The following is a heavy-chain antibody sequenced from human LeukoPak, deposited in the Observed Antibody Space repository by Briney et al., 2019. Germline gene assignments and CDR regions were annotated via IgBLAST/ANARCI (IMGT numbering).Heavy chain of an antibody. CDR3: AKHCGGDCYSGAFDI. Sequence: SETLSLTCTVSGGSISSYYWSWIRQPPGKGLEWIGYIYYSGSTNYNPSLKSRVSISVDTSKNQFSLKLSSVTAADTAVYYCAKHCGGDCYSGAFDIWGQGTMVTVSS. J-gene: IGHJ3*02. CDR2: IYYSGST. V-gene: IGHV4-59*01. D-gene: IGHD2-21*02. CDR1: GGSISSYY.